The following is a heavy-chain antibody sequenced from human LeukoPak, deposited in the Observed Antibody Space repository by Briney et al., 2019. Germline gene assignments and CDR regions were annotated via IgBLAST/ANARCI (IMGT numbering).Heavy chain of an antibody. CDR3: ARAMNSYGYSRFGY. CDR2: IYYSGST. D-gene: IGHD5-18*01. V-gene: IGHV4-59*08. CDR1: GGSFSSYY. J-gene: IGHJ4*02. Sequence: SETLSLTCAVSGGSFSSYYWSWIRQPPGKGLEWTGDIYYSGSTNYNPSLKSRVTISVDTSKNQFSLKLSSVAAADTAVYYCARAMNSYGYSRFGYWGQGTLVTVSS.